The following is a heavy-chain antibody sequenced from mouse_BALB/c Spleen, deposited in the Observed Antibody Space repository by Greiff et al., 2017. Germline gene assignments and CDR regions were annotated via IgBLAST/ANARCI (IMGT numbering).Heavy chain of an antibody. Sequence: QVQLKESGPELVKPGASVRISCKASGYTFTSYYIHWVKQRPGQGLEWIGWIYPGNVNTKYNEKFKGKATLTADKSSSTAYMQLSSLTSEDSAVYFCARSYGSSYWYFDVWGAGTTVTVSS. J-gene: IGHJ1*01. V-gene: IGHV1S56*01. CDR2: IYPGNVNT. CDR3: ARSYGSSYWYFDV. D-gene: IGHD1-1*01. CDR1: GYTFTSYY.